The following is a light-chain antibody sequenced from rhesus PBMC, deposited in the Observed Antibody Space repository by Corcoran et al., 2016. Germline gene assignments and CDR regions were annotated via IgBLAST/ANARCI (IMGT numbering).Light chain of an antibody. Sequence: DIQMTQSPSSLSASVGDTVTITCRASQSISSWLAWYQLKPGKAPKRGIYKASTLQSGVPSRFSGRGSGTDVTITISSLQSEDFATDSCQQCSSSPLTFGGGTRVELK. J-gene: IGKJ4*01. CDR2: KAS. V-gene: IGKV1-22*01. CDR1: QSISSW. CDR3: QQCSSSPLT.